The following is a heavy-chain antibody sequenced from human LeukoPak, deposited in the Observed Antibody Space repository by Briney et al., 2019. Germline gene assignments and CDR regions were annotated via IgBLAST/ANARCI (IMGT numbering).Heavy chain of an antibody. J-gene: IGHJ3*02. V-gene: IGHV1-2*02. Sequence: ASVKVSCKASGYTFTGYYMHWVRQAPGQGLEWMGWINPNSGGTNYAQKFQGRVTITADKSTSTAYMELSSLRSEDTAVYYCARDLGYYGSGSFDAFDIWGQGTMVTVSS. D-gene: IGHD3-10*01. CDR2: INPNSGGT. CDR3: ARDLGYYGSGSFDAFDI. CDR1: GYTFTGYY.